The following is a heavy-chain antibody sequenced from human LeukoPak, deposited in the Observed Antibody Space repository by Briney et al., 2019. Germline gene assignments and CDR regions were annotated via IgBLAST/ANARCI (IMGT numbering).Heavy chain of an antibody. Sequence: GGSLRLSCAASGFIVSDTYMGWVRQAPGKALEWVSLIYSGGSTYYADSVMGRFTISKDNSKNTLYLQMNNLGAEDTAMYYCARESQFSSGWYYFDSWGQGTLVTVSS. CDR3: ARESQFSSGWYYFDS. V-gene: IGHV3-53*01. CDR1: GFIVSDTY. J-gene: IGHJ4*02. CDR2: IYSGGST. D-gene: IGHD6-19*01.